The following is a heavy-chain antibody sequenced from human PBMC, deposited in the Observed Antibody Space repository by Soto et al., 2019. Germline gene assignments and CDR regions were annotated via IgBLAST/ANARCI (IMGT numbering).Heavy chain of an antibody. J-gene: IGHJ6*02. D-gene: IGHD3-10*01. CDR1: GGSISSGGYY. Sequence: QVQLQESGPGLVKPSQTLSLTCTVSGGSISSGGYYWSWIRQHPGKGLEWIGYIYYRGSTYYNPSLKSRVTISVDTSKNQFSLKLRSVTAAATAVYYCARDKPWFESNYDYYYGMDVWGQGTTVTVSS. CDR3: ARDKPWFESNYDYYYGMDV. V-gene: IGHV4-31*03. CDR2: IYYRGST.